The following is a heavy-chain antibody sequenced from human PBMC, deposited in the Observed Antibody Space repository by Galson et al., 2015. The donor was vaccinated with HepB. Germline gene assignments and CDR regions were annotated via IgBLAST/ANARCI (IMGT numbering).Heavy chain of an antibody. CDR3: ATAPGFWSTAPLDY. CDR1: GLTFSNAW. J-gene: IGHJ4*02. V-gene: IGHV3-15*07. Sequence: SLRLSCAASGLTFSNAWMNWVRQAPGKGLEWVGRIKSKTDGGTVDYASPVKGRLTISRDDSKDTVYLQMNSLTTEDTAVYYCATAPGFWSTAPLDYWGQGTLVTVSS. D-gene: IGHD3-3*01. CDR2: IKSKTDGGTV.